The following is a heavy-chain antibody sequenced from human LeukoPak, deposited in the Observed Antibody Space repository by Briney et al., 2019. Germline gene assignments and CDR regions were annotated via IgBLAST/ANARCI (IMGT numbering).Heavy chain of an antibody. CDR2: IIPIFGTA. Sequence: GASVKVSCKASGGTFSSYAISWVRQAPGQGLEWMGGIIPIFGTANYAQKFQGRVTITADESTSTAYMELSSLRSEDTAVYYCAREVYSSSWAFDYWGQGTLVTVSS. CDR3: AREVYSSSWAFDY. J-gene: IGHJ4*02. V-gene: IGHV1-69*13. CDR1: GGTFSSYA. D-gene: IGHD6-13*01.